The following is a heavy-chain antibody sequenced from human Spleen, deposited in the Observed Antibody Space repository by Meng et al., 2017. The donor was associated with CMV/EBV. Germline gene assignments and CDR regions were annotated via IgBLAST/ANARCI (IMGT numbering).Heavy chain of an antibody. CDR2: ISSSSSYI. CDR3: ARVLSTGYYDSSGYQH. V-gene: IGHV3-21*01. Sequence: GESRKISCAASGFTFSSYSMNWVRQAPGKGLEWVSSISSSSSYIYYADSVKGRFTISRDNAKNSLYLQMNSLRAEDTAVYYCARVLSTGYYDSSGYQHWGQGTLVTVSS. CDR1: GFTFSSYS. J-gene: IGHJ4*02. D-gene: IGHD3-22*01.